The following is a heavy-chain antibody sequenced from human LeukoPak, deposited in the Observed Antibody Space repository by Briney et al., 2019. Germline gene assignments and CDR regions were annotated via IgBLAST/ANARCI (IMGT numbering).Heavy chain of an antibody. CDR2: IKKDGSEK. V-gene: IGHV3-7*01. CDR3: ARHLSGVTGYTYGRGIDY. D-gene: IGHD5-18*01. Sequence: GGSLRLSCAASGFTFSSYWMSWVRQAPGKGLEWVANIKKDGSEKYSVDSVKGRFTISRDNAKTSLYLQMNTLRAEDTAVYYCARHLSGVTGYTYGRGIDYWGQGTLVTVSS. J-gene: IGHJ4*02. CDR1: GFTFSSYW.